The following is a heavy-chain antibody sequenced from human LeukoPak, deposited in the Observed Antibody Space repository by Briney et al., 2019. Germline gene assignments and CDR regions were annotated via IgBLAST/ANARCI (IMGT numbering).Heavy chain of an antibody. CDR2: ISSSSSYI. D-gene: IGHD3-22*01. V-gene: IGHV3-21*01. CDR1: GFTFSSYS. CDR3: ARDLVEGSGYYHDTDY. J-gene: IGHJ4*02. Sequence: GGSLRLSCAASGFTFSSYSMNWVRQAPGKGLEWVSSISSSSSYIYYADSVKGRSTISRDNAKNSLYLQMNSLRAEDTAVYYCARDLVEGSGYYHDTDYWGQGTLVTVSS.